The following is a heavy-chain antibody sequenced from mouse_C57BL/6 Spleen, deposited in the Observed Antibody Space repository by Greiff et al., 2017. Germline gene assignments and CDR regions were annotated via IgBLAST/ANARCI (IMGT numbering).Heavy chain of an antibody. CDR2: IHPNSGST. CDR3: ARGALRRGRDFDY. D-gene: IGHD1-1*01. V-gene: IGHV1-64*01. J-gene: IGHJ2*01. Sequence: QVQLQQPGAELVKPGASVKLSCKASGYTFTSYWMHWVKQRPGQGLEWIGMIHPNSGSTNYNEKFKSKATLTVDNSSSTAYMQLSSLTSEDSAVYYCARGALRRGRDFDYWGQGTTLTVSS. CDR1: GYTFTSYW.